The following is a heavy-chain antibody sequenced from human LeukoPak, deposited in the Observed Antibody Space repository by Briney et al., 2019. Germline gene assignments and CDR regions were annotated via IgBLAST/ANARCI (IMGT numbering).Heavy chain of an antibody. CDR3: AKDFKRSGAQDY. CDR1: GFTFSTYS. D-gene: IGHD3-3*01. CDR2: ISSSSSYI. V-gene: IGHV3-21*01. Sequence: GGSLRLSCAASGFTFSTYSMNWVRQAPGKGLEWVSSISSSSSYIYYADSVKGRFTISRDNARNSLYLQMNSLRAEDTAVYYCAKDFKRSGAQDYWGQGTLVTVSS. J-gene: IGHJ4*02.